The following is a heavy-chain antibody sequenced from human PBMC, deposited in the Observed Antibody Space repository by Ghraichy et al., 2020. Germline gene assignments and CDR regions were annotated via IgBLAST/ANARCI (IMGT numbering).Heavy chain of an antibody. CDR1: GYTFTGYY. D-gene: IGHD2-15*01. J-gene: IGHJ6*02. CDR2: INPNSGGT. CDR3: AREGVVAANYYYGMDV. V-gene: IGHV1-2*04. Sequence: KVSCKASGYTFTGYYMHWVRQAPGQGLEWMGWINPNSGGTNYAQKFQGWVTMTRDTSISTAYMELSRLRSDDTAVYYCAREGVVAANYYYGMDVWGQGTTVTVSS.